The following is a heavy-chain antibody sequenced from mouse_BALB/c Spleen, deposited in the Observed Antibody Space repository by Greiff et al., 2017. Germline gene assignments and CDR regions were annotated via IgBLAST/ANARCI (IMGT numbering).Heavy chain of an antibody. CDR1: GDSITSGY. V-gene: IGHV3-8*02. D-gene: IGHD2-1*01. CDR2: ISYSGST. CDR3: ARIYYGNYDWYFDG. Sequence: EVKLQESGPSLVKPSQTLSLTCSVTGDSITSGYWNWIRKFPGNKLEYMGYISYSGSTYYNPSLNSRISITRDTSKNQYYLQLNSVTTEDTATYYCARIYYGNYDWYFDGWGAGTTVTVSS. J-gene: IGHJ1*01.